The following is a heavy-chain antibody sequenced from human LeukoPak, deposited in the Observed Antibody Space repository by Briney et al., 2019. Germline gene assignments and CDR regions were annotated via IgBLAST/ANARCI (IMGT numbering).Heavy chain of an antibody. Sequence: GGSLRLSCAASGFTFSSYAMSWVRQAPGKGLEWVSAISGSGGSTYYADSVKGRFTISRDNSKNTLYLQMNSLRAEDTAVYYCAKQGVEEWLVRTGVFDYWGQGTLVTASS. CDR1: GFTFSSYA. J-gene: IGHJ4*02. CDR2: ISGSGGST. CDR3: AKQGVEEWLVRTGVFDY. D-gene: IGHD6-19*01. V-gene: IGHV3-23*01.